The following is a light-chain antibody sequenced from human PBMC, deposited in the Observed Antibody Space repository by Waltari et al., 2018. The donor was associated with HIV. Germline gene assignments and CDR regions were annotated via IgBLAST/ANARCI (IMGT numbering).Light chain of an antibody. J-gene: IGLJ2*01. CDR1: NSDIGGYNY. CDR3: SSYANKNGFYVV. Sequence: QSALTQPPSASGSPGQSVTISCTGTNSDIGGYNYVSWYQQHPGKAPKLVISEVTKRPSGLPGRFSGPKSGTTSSLTVSGLQAEDEADYYCSSYANKNGFYVVFGGGTRLTVL. CDR2: EVT. V-gene: IGLV2-8*01.